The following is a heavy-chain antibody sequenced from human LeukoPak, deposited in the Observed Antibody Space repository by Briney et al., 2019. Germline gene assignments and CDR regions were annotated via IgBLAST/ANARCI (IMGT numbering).Heavy chain of an antibody. CDR2: ISWNSGSI. CDR1: GFTFDDYA. D-gene: IGHD4-17*01. V-gene: IGHV3-9*01. J-gene: IGHJ4*02. CDR3: AKARTTVTTQHYFDY. Sequence: PGGSLRLSRAASGFTFDDYAMHWVRQAPGKGLEWVSGISWNSGSIGYADSVKGRFTISRDNAKNSLYLQMNSLRAEDTALYYCAKARTTVTTQHYFDYWGQGTLVTVSS.